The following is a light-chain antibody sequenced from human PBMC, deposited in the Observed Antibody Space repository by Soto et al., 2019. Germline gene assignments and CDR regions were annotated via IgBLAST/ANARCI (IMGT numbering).Light chain of an antibody. CDR2: DAS. V-gene: IGKV1-33*01. J-gene: IGKJ2*01. CDR1: QDISNY. CDR3: QQYDNLSYT. Sequence: DIQMTESPSSLSASVGDRVTITCQASQDISNYLNWYQQKPGKAPKLLIYDASNLETGVPSRFSGSGSGTDFTFTISSLQPEDIATYYCQQYDNLSYTFGQGPKREI.